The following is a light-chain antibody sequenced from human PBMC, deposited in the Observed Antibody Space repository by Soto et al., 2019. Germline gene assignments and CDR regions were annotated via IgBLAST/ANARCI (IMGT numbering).Light chain of an antibody. CDR2: GNN. Sequence: QSVLTQPPSASGTPGQRVTISCSGSGSSIGTNTVNWYRQLPGTVPKLLIHGNNQRPSGVPDRFSGSKSGTSASLAISGLQSEDEAEYYCAAWDGSLNNVLFGGGTKLTVL. J-gene: IGLJ2*01. CDR1: GSSIGTNT. V-gene: IGLV1-44*01. CDR3: AAWDGSLNNVL.